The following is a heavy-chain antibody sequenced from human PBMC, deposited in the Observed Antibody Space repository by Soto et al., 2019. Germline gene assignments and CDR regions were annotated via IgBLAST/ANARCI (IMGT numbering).Heavy chain of an antibody. D-gene: IGHD3-3*01. CDR3: ARLAYYDSYYYMDV. J-gene: IGHJ6*03. V-gene: IGHV4-59*08. Sequence: SETVSLTCTVSGGCISSYYWSWIRQPPGKGLEWIGYIYYSGSTNYNPSLKSRVTISVDTSKNQFSLKLSSVTAADTAVYYCARLAYYDSYYYMDVWGKGTTVTVSS. CDR2: IYYSGST. CDR1: GGCISSYY.